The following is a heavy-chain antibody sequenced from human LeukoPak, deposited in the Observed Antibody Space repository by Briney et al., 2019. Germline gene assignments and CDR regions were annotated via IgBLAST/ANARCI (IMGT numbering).Heavy chain of an antibody. Sequence: KPSETLSLTCTVSGGSISSYYWSWIRQAPGKGLEWIGYIYYSGSTNYNPSLKSRVTISVDTSKNQFSLKLSSVTAADTAVYYCAREGNYYDSSGHLILGYFQHWGQGTLVTVSS. CDR1: GGSISSYY. V-gene: IGHV4-59*01. CDR3: AREGNYYDSSGHLILGYFQH. CDR2: IYYSGST. D-gene: IGHD3-22*01. J-gene: IGHJ1*01.